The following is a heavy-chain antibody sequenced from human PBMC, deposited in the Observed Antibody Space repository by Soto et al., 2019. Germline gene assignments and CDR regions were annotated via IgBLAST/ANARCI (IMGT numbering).Heavy chain of an antibody. CDR1: GFTFSNYE. Sequence: EVQLVESGGGLVQAGGSLRLFCAASGFTFSNYEMNWVRQAPGKGLEWVSYIGNRGRTIYYADSVKGRFTISRDNAKNSLYLQMNSLRAEDTAVYYCARDPASYSGKFDYGLDVWGQGTTVTVSS. CDR2: IGNRGRTI. D-gene: IGHD4-4*01. V-gene: IGHV3-48*03. CDR3: ARDPASYSGKFDYGLDV. J-gene: IGHJ6*02.